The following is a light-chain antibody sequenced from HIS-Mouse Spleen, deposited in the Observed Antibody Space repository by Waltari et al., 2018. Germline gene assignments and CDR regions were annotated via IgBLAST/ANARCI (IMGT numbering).Light chain of an antibody. CDR2: EDS. CDR3: YSTDSSGNHRV. V-gene: IGLV3-10*01. Sequence: SYELTQPPSVSVSPGQTARITCSGDALPKKYAYSYQQKSGQAPVLVIYEDSQRPSGIPGRFSGSSSGTMATLTISGAQVEDEADYYCYSTDSSGNHRVFGGGTKLTVL. J-gene: IGLJ2*01. CDR1: ALPKKY.